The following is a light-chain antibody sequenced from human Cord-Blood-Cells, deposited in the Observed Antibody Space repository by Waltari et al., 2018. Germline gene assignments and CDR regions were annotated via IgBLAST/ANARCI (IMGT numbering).Light chain of an antibody. CDR1: QSISRY. J-gene: IGKJ2*03. V-gene: IGKV1-39*01. Sequence: DIQMTQSPSSLSASVEDRFTITCRASQSISRYLNWYQQKPGKAPKLLIYAESSLQSGVPSRFSGSGSGTDFTLTISSLQPEDFATYYCQQSYSTLSYSFGQGTKLEIK. CDR3: QQSYSTLSYS. CDR2: AES.